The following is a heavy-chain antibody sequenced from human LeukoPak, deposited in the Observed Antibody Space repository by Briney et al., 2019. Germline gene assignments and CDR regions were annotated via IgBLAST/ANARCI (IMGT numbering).Heavy chain of an antibody. CDR1: GGSISSGGYF. Sequence: SETLSLTCTVSGGSISSGGYFWSWIRQPPGKGLEWIGYIYYSGSTNYNPSLKSRVTISVDTSKNQFSLKLSSVTAADTAVYYCARGLLSYGYYYFDYWGQGTLVTVSS. J-gene: IGHJ4*02. D-gene: IGHD5-18*01. CDR3: ARGLLSYGYYYFDY. CDR2: IYYSGST. V-gene: IGHV4-61*08.